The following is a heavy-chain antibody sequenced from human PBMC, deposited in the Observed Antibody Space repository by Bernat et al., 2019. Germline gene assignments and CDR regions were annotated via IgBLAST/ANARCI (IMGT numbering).Heavy chain of an antibody. CDR3: AREGDLGELSSYFDY. CDR1: GFTFSSYW. V-gene: IGHV3-7*01. Sequence: EVQLVESGGGLVQPGGSLRLSCAASGFTFSSYWMSWVRQAPGKGLEWVANIKQDGSEKYYVDSVKGRFTISRDNAKNSLYLQMNRLRAEDTAVYYCAREGDLGELSSYFDYWGQGTLVTVSS. D-gene: IGHD3-16*02. CDR2: IKQDGSEK. J-gene: IGHJ4*02.